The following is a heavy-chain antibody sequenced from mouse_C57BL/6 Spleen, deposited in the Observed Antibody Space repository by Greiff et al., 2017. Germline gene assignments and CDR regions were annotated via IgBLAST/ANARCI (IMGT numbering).Heavy chain of an antibody. CDR3: ARDDYYGSSYLDY. CDR2: IDPNSGGT. J-gene: IGHJ2*01. D-gene: IGHD1-1*01. CDR1: GYTFTSYW. Sequence: QVQLQQSGAELVKPGASVKLCCKASGYTFTSYWMHWVKQRPGLGLEWIGRIDPNSGGTKYNEKFKSKATLTVDKPSSTAYMQLSSLTSEDSAVYYCARDDYYGSSYLDYSSQGTPLTVSS. V-gene: IGHV1-72*01.